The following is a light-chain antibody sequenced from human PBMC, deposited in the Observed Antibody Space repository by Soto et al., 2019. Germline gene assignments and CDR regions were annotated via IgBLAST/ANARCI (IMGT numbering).Light chain of an antibody. CDR2: RNN. J-gene: IGLJ2*01. Sequence: QSVLTQPPSASGTPGQRVTISCSGSSSNIGVNYVYWYQQLPGSASKLLIYRNNQRPSGVPDLFSGSKSGTSASLAISGLLSEDEADYYCAAWDGSLSSVVFGGGTKVTVL. V-gene: IGLV1-47*01. CDR3: AAWDGSLSSVV. CDR1: SSNIGVNY.